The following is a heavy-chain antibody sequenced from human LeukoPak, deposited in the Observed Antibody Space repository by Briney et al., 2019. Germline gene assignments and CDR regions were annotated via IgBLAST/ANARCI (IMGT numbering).Heavy chain of an antibody. J-gene: IGHJ4*02. Sequence: GASVKVSCKASGGTFSSYAISWVRQAPGQGLEWMGRIIPIFGIANYAQKFQGRVTITADESTSTAYMELSSLRSEDTAVYYCARDTAPDYGGNSGPYFDYWGQGTLVTVSS. CDR2: IIPIFGIA. CDR3: ARDTAPDYGGNSGPYFDY. V-gene: IGHV1-69*13. D-gene: IGHD4-23*01. CDR1: GGTFSSYA.